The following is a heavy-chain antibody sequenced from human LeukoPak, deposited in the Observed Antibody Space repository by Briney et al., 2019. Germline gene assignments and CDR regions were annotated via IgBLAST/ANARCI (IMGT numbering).Heavy chain of an antibody. D-gene: IGHD3-10*01. V-gene: IGHV3-53*01. Sequence: GGSLRLSCAASGFTVSSNYMSWVRQAPGKGLEWVSVIYSGGSTYYADSVKGRFTISRDNSKNTLYLQMNSLRAEDTAVYYCARHGYYDSGRGFDYWGQGTLVTVSS. CDR2: IYSGGST. J-gene: IGHJ4*02. CDR3: ARHGYYDSGRGFDY. CDR1: GFTVSSNY.